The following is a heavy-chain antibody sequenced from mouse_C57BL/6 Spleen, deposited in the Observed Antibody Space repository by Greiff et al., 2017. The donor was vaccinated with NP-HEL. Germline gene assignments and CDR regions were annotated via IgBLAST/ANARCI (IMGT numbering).Heavy chain of an antibody. Sequence: QVQLQQPGAELVRPGTSVKLSCKASGYTFTSYWMHWVKQRPGQGLEWIGVIDPSDSYTNYNQKLKGKATLTVDTSSSTAYMQLSSLTSEDSAVYYCATPYYSNYVAWFAYWGQGTLVTVSA. CDR3: ATPYYSNYVAWFAY. J-gene: IGHJ3*01. CDR1: GYTFTSYW. CDR2: IDPSDSYT. D-gene: IGHD2-5*01. V-gene: IGHV1-59*01.